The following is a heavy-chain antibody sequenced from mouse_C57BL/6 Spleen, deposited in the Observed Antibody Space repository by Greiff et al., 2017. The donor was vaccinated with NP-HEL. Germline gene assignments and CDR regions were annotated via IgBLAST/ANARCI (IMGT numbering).Heavy chain of an antibody. CDR1: GYTFTSYG. J-gene: IGHJ4*01. CDR2: IYPRSGNT. V-gene: IGHV1-81*01. D-gene: IGHD1-1*01. Sequence: VKLQESGAELARPGASVKLSCKASGYTFTSYGISWVKQRTGQGLEWIGEIYPRSGNTYYNEKFKGKATLTADKSSSTAYMELRSLTSEDSAVYFCASVVARDYAMDYWGQGTSVTVSS. CDR3: ASVVARDYAMDY.